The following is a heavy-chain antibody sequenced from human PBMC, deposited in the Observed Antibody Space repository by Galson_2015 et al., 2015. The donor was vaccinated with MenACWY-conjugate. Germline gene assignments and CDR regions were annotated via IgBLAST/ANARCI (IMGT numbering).Heavy chain of an antibody. V-gene: IGHV1-69*13. CDR2: IFPVFHTT. D-gene: IGHD4-17*01. CDR1: GDSFNTYS. J-gene: IGHJ4*02. Sequence: SVKVSCKASGDSFNTYSFNWIRQAPGQGPEWLGGIFPVFHTTDYAQRFQGRLTITADESTSTVYMELSSLRSDDTAIYYCARPGGDYEQRTFFDYWGQGTLVTVSS. CDR3: ARPGGDYEQRTFFDY.